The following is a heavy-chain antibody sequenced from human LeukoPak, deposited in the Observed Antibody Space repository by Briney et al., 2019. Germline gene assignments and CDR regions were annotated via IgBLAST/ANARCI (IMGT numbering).Heavy chain of an antibody. J-gene: IGHJ4*02. D-gene: IGHD2-15*01. V-gene: IGHV4-61*01. CDR2: IYYSGTT. Sequence: SETLSLTCTVSGGSASTGRYYWSWIRQPPGKGLEWIGSIYYSGTTNYNPSLKSRVTISVDTSKNQFSLKLSSVTAADTAVYYCARVPDPRYCTGGSCYSSDYWGQGTLVTVSS. CDR3: ARVPDPRYCTGGSCYSSDY. CDR1: GGSASTGRYY.